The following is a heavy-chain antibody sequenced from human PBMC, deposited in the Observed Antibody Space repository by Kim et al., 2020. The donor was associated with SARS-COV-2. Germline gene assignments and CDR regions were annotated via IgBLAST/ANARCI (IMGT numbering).Heavy chain of an antibody. D-gene: IGHD3-10*01. CDR3: VTRNYYNSGSYYEGAPFDF. CDR1: GFTFSNYA. J-gene: IGHJ4*02. Sequence: GESLRLSCSASGFTFSNYAMHWVRQAPGKGLGYVSAISSDGGSTYYADSVKGRFTISRDNSKNMLYVQMSSLRVEDTAIYYCVTRNYYNSGSYYEGAPFDFWGQGTLVAVSS. CDR2: ISSDGGST. V-gene: IGHV3-64*05.